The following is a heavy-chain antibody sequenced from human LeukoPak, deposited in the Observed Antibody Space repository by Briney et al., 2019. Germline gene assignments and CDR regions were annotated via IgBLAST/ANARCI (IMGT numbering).Heavy chain of an antibody. J-gene: IGHJ5*02. D-gene: IGHD4-17*01. CDR2: ISAYNGNT. CDR3: ARVSYDYGAANWFDP. CDR1: GYTFTSYG. Sequence: ASVKVSCKASGYTFTSYGISWVRQAPGQGLEWMGWISAYNGNTNYAQKLQGRVTMTTDTSTSTAYMELRSLRSDDTAVYYCARVSYDYGAANWFDPWGQGTLVTVSS. V-gene: IGHV1-18*01.